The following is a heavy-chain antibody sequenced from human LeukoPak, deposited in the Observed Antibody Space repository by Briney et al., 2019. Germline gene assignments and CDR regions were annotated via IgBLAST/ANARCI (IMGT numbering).Heavy chain of an antibody. CDR3: AVRSMVRGVIDFDY. CDR2: IRYDGSNK. D-gene: IGHD3-10*01. V-gene: IGHV3-30*02. CDR1: GFTFSSYG. J-gene: IGHJ4*02. Sequence: GGSLRLSCAASGFTFSSYGMHWVRQAPGKGLEWVAFIRYDGSNKYYADSVKGRFTISRDNSKNTLNLQMNSLRAEDTAVYYCAVRSMVRGVIDFDYWGQGTLVTVSS.